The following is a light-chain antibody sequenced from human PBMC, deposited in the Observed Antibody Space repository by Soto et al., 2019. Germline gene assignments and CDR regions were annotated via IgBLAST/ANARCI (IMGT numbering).Light chain of an antibody. CDR3: QFGTMVWT. CDR2: GAS. Sequence: EIVLTQSPGTLSLSPGERATLSSRAIQRVSDMYLAWYQQKPGQAPGLPIYGASRRATGIPDRFSGSGAGTDFTLTISRLEVEDFAVYYCQFGTMVWTFGQGTKVEI. V-gene: IGKV3-20*01. CDR1: QRVSDMY. J-gene: IGKJ1*01.